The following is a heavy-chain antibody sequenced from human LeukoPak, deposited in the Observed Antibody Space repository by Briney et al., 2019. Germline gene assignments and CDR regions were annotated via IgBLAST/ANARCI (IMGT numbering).Heavy chain of an antibody. CDR2: IWYDGSNK. V-gene: IGHV3-33*01. CDR3: ARARPGIAVADHYFDY. J-gene: IGHJ4*02. CDR1: GFTFSSYG. D-gene: IGHD6-19*01. Sequence: GGSLRLSCAASGFTFSSYGMHWVRQAPGKGLEWVAVIWYDGSNKYYADSVKGRFTISRDNSKNTLYLQMNSLRAEDTAVYYCARARPGIAVADHYFDYWGQGTLVTVSS.